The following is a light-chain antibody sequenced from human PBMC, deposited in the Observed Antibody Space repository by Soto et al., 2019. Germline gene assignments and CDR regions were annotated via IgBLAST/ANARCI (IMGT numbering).Light chain of an antibody. CDR3: CSYAGSYTVV. J-gene: IGLJ2*01. CDR1: SSVIGGYNY. CDR2: DVS. Sequence: SLLTQPRSVSGAPGQSVTLSCTGTSSVIGGYNYVSWYQQHPGKAPKLMIYDVSKRPSGVPDRFSGSKSGNTASLTISGLQAEDEADYYCCSYAGSYTVVFGGGTKVTVL. V-gene: IGLV2-11*01.